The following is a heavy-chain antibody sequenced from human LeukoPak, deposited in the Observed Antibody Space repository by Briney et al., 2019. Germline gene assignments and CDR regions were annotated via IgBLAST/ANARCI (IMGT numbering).Heavy chain of an antibody. J-gene: IGHJ4*02. Sequence: PGGSLRLSCAASGFTFSSYAMHWVRQAPGKGLEWVAVISYDGSNKYYADSVKGRFTISRDNSKHTLYMQMTSLRAEDTAVYYCASTRMGGITGSEDYWGQGTLVTVSS. CDR2: ISYDGSNK. V-gene: IGHV3-30-3*01. CDR3: ASTRMGGITGSEDY. CDR1: GFTFSSYA. D-gene: IGHD1-20*01.